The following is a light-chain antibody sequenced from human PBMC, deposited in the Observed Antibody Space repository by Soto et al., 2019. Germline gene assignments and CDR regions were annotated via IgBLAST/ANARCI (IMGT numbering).Light chain of an antibody. Sequence: QSALTQPPSASGSPGQSVTISCTGTSSDVGGYNYVSWYQQHPGKAPKLMIYEVSKRPSGVPDRFSGSKSGNTASLTVSGRQAEDEADYYCSSYAGSNVFGTGTKLTVL. J-gene: IGLJ1*01. V-gene: IGLV2-8*01. CDR1: SSDVGGYNY. CDR2: EVS. CDR3: SSYAGSNV.